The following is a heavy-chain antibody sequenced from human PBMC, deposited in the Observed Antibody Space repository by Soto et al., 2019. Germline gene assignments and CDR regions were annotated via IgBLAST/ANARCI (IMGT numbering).Heavy chain of an antibody. V-gene: IGHV1-69*06. CDR2: IIPIFCTA. Sequence: GASVKVSCKASGGTFSSYAISWVRQAPGQGLEWMGGIIPIFCTANYAQKFQGRVTITADKSTSTAYMELSSLRSEDTAVYYCATKHSSWYSGFDPWGQGTLVTVSS. CDR1: GGTFSSYA. J-gene: IGHJ5*02. D-gene: IGHD6-13*01. CDR3: ATKHSSWYSGFDP.